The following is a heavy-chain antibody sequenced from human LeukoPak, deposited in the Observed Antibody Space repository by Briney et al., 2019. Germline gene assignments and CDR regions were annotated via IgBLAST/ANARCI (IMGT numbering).Heavy chain of an antibody. CDR3: ARGPLAFRRVAGIFS. CDR1: GGSFNGYS. D-gene: IGHD6-19*01. CDR2: IIHSGGA. Sequence: SETLSLTCAVSGGSFNGYSYTWIRQPPGKGLEWIGEIIHSGGASYNPSLKSRLTISVDTSRKQFSLKLTSVTAADTALYFCARGPLAFRRVAGIFSWGRGTQVTVSS. J-gene: IGHJ5*02. V-gene: IGHV4-34*01.